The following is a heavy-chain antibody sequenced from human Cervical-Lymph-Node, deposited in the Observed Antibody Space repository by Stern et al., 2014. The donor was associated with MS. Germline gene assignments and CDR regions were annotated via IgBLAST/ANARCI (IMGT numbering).Heavy chain of an antibody. CDR3: ARGLLGSENAFDI. V-gene: IGHV1-18*01. CDR2: SSAYNGNT. D-gene: IGHD2-15*01. CDR1: GSTFTSSG. Sequence: VTLVKSAAEVKKPGASVQVSCKASGSTFTSSGISWERQAPGQGLEWMGCSSAYNGNTNDAQKLQGRVTMTTDTSTITAYMELRSLRSDDTAVYYCARGLLGSENAFDIWGQGTMVTVSA. J-gene: IGHJ3*02.